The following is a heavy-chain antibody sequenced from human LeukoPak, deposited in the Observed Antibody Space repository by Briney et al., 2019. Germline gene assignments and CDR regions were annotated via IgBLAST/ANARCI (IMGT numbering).Heavy chain of an antibody. CDR2: IGPTGST. D-gene: IGHD3-16*01. J-gene: IGHJ4*02. Sequence: GASVKVSCKASGYTFTAYYMHWVRQAPGQGLEWIGCIGPTGSTVYVQKFQGRVTVTRDTSINTVYMEVNSLRSDDTAVYSCARESLGGLKYFDDWGQGTLVTVSS. V-gene: IGHV1-2*02. CDR1: GYTFTAYY. CDR3: ARESLGGLKYFDD.